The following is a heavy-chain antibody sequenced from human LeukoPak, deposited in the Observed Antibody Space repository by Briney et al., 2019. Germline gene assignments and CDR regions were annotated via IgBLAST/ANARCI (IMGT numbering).Heavy chain of an antibody. CDR1: GYTFTSYD. CDR3: ARRYCSSTSCYGNFDY. J-gene: IGHJ4*02. Sequence: ASVKVSCKASGYTFTSYDINWVRQATGQGLEWMGWMNPNSGNTGYAQKFQGRVTITADESTSTAYMELSSLRSEDTAVYYCARRYCSSTSCYGNFDYWGQGTLVTVSS. D-gene: IGHD2-2*01. V-gene: IGHV1-8*01. CDR2: MNPNSGNT.